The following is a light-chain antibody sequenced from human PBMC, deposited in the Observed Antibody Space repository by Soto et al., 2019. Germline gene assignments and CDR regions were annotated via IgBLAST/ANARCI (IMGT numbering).Light chain of an antibody. V-gene: IGLV3-1*01. CDR1: KLGEKF. Sequence: SYELTQPPSVSVSPGQTARITCAGDKLGEKFACWYQQKPGQSPVVVIYEDKKRPSAIPARFSGSNSGNTATLTISGTEAMEAADYYCQTWDNSTVVFGGGTKLTVL. CDR3: QTWDNSTVV. CDR2: EDK. J-gene: IGLJ2*01.